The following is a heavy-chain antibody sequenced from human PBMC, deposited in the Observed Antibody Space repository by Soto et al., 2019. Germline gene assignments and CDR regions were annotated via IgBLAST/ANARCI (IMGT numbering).Heavy chain of an antibody. V-gene: IGHV2-5*01. Sequence: SGPTLVNPTQTLTLTCTFSGFSLTTTDMGVAWIRQPPGKALEWLALIYWNDEKRYSPSLKSRLTITKDTSKNQVVLTMPNMDPVDTATYSCAHSRGAGXXPTLDYWGHGILVTVSS. J-gene: IGHJ4*01. D-gene: IGHD6-13*01. CDR3: AHSRGAGXXPTLDY. CDR2: IYWNDEK. CDR1: GFSLTTTDMG.